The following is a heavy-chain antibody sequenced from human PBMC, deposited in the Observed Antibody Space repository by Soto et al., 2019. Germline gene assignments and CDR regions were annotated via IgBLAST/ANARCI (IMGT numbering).Heavy chain of an antibody. Sequence: QVQLQESGPGLVKPSETLSLTCTVSGGSISSYYWSWIRQPPGKGLEWIGYIYYSGSTNYNPSLKSRAPASXDXAKNQFSLKLSSVTAADTAVYYCARQQWLVLNAFDIWGQGTMVTVSS. CDR3: ARQQWLVLNAFDI. D-gene: IGHD6-19*01. V-gene: IGHV4-59*01. CDR1: GGSISSYY. J-gene: IGHJ3*02. CDR2: IYYSGST.